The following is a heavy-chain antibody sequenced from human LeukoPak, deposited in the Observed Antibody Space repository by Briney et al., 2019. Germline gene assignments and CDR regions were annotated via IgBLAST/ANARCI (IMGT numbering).Heavy chain of an antibody. CDR3: ARGPCTGGVCYNAFDI. CDR1: GCIFSSYA. V-gene: IGHV1-69*13. D-gene: IGHD2-8*02. CDR2: IIPIFGTA. J-gene: IGHJ3*02. Sequence: GASVKVSCKAAGCIFSSYAISWVRQAPGQGLEWMGGIIPIFGTANYAQKFQGRVTITADESTSTAYMELSSLRSEDTAVYYCARGPCTGGVCYNAFDIWGQGTMVTVSS.